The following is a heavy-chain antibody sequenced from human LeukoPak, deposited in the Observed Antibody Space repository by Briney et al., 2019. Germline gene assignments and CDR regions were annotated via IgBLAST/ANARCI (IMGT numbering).Heavy chain of an antibody. CDR3: ARDRWRDGSSSFDN. CDR1: GYTFTSNS. V-gene: IGHV1-18*01. D-gene: IGHD6-6*01. J-gene: IGHJ4*02. Sequence: ASVKVSCKASGYTFTSNSINWVRQAPGQGLEWMGWISTYNGKTGYAQKVQGRATMTTDTSTSTAYMELRSLRSDDTAVYYCARDRWRDGSSSFDNWGQGTLVTVSS. CDR2: ISTYNGKT.